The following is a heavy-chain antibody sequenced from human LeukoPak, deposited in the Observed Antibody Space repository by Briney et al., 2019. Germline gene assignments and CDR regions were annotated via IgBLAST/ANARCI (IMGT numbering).Heavy chain of an antibody. CDR2: INHSGST. D-gene: IGHD6-6*01. Sequence: SETLSLTCAVYGGSFSGYYWSWIRQPPGKGLEWIGEINHSGSTNYNPSLKSRVTISVDTSKNQFSPKLSSVTTADTAVYYCARRALVTTIAARPIDYWGQGTLVTVSS. J-gene: IGHJ4*02. V-gene: IGHV4-34*01. CDR1: GGSFSGYY. CDR3: ARRALVTTIAARPIDY.